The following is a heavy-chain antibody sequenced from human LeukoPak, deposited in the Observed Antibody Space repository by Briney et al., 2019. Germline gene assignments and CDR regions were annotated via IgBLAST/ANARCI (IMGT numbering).Heavy chain of an antibody. CDR1: GFTFSSYA. CDR3: AKGVCSSTSCYLSDYHYGMDV. J-gene: IGHJ6*02. CDR2: ISGSGGST. V-gene: IGHV3-23*01. D-gene: IGHD2-2*01. Sequence: PGGSLTLSCAAAGFTFSSYAMSWSRQAPGKGLEWISAISGSGGSTYYADSVKGRFTISRDNSKNTLYLQMNSLRAEDTAVYYCAKGVCSSTSCYLSDYHYGMDVWGQGTTVTVSS.